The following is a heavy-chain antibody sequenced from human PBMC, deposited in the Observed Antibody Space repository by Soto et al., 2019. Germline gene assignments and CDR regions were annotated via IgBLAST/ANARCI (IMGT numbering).Heavy chain of an antibody. V-gene: IGHV4-34*01. J-gene: IGHJ5*01. CDR2: INHRGST. Sequence: QVQLQQWGAGLLKPSETLSLTCAVYGGSFSGHYWSWIRQYPGKGLEWIAEINHRGSTNNNPSLKSRFTMSVATSKIQFSLRLGSVTAADPAVYYCARGYPRSIFSTALATSYWFDSWGQGGLVTVSS. D-gene: IGHD2-21*01. CDR1: GGSFSGHY. CDR3: ARGYPRSIFSTALATSYWFDS.